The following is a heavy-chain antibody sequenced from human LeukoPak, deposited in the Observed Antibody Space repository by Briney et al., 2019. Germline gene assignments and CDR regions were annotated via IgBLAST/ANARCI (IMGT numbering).Heavy chain of an antibody. CDR2: IRYDGSNK. Sequence: GGSLRLSCAASGFTFSSYGMHWVRQAPGKGLEWVAFIRYDGSNKYYADSAKGRFTISRDNSKNTLYLQMNSLRAEDTAVYYCAKDRSSWYYFDYWGQGTLVTVSS. D-gene: IGHD6-13*01. J-gene: IGHJ4*02. V-gene: IGHV3-30*02. CDR1: GFTFSSYG. CDR3: AKDRSSWYYFDY.